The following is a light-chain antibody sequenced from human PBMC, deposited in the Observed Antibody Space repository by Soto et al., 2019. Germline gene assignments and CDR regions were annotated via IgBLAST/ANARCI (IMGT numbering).Light chain of an antibody. Sequence: QSVLTQPPSASGAPGQRVTISCSGSASNIGRDPVNWYQHLPGTAPKLLIFSNDERPSGVPDRFSGSKSGTSASLAISGLQSDDEADYYCATWDDSLNGVVFGGGTKVTVL. CDR3: ATWDDSLNGVV. CDR1: ASNIGRDP. CDR2: SND. J-gene: IGLJ2*01. V-gene: IGLV1-44*01.